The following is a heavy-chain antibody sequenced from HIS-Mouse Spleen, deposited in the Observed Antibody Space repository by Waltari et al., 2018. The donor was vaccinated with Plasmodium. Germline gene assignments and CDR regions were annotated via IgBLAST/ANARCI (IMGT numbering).Heavy chain of an antibody. Sequence: QVQLVESGGGVVQPGRSLRLSCAASGFTFSSYGMHWVRQAPGKGLEWVAVIWYDGSNKYYADYVKGRFTISRDNSKNTLYLQMNSLRAEDTAVYYCAKVAQGTRDAFDIWGQGTMVTVSS. V-gene: IGHV3-33*06. CDR1: GFTFSSYG. D-gene: IGHD2-8*01. J-gene: IGHJ3*02. CDR2: IWYDGSNK. CDR3: AKVAQGTRDAFDI.